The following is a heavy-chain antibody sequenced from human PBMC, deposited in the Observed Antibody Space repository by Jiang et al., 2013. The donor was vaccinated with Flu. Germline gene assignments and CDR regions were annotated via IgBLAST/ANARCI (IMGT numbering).Heavy chain of an antibody. D-gene: IGHD2-2*01. CDR1: GGSISSGGYY. CDR3: ARGWRIIVVVPAALLDY. CDR2: IYYSGST. V-gene: IGHV4-31*03. J-gene: IGHJ4*02. Sequence: GSGLVKPSQTLSLTCTVSGGSISSGGYYWSWIRQHPGKGLEWIGYIYYSGSTYYNPSLKSRVTISVDTSKNQFSLKLSSVTAADTAVYYCARGWRIIVVVPAALLDYWGQGPWSPS.